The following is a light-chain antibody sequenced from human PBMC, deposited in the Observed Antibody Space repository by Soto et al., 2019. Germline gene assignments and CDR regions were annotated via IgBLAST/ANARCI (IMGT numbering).Light chain of an antibody. CDR1: QSVSSN. V-gene: IGKV3-20*01. Sequence: EVVMTQSPATLSLSPGERATLSCRASQSVSSNLVWYQQKPGQAPRLLIYDSSTRATGIPDRFSGSGSGTDFTLTVNRLEPEDSAVYYCHQYGGAPPTFGQGTPLEIK. CDR2: DSS. J-gene: IGKJ5*01. CDR3: HQYGGAPPT.